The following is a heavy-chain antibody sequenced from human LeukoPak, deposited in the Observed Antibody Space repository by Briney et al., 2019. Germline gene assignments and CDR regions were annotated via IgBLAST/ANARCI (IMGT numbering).Heavy chain of an antibody. D-gene: IGHD3-22*01. CDR2: VSDDGNNI. V-gene: IGHV3-30*04. CDR3: VRDRDSTGYYDY. J-gene: IGHJ4*02. CDR1: GLTFSNYP. Sequence: GRSLRLSCAASGLTFSNYPMHWVRQAPGKGLEWVAVVSDDGNNIYYADSVKGRFTISRDNSKNTLYLQTNSLRAEDTALYYCVRDRDSTGYYDYWGQGTLVTVSS.